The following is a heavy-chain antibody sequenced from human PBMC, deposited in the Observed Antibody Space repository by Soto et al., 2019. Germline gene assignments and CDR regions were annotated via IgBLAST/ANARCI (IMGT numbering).Heavy chain of an antibody. CDR2: IIPIFGTA. CDR1: GGTFSSYA. V-gene: IGHV1-69*13. CDR3: ARVNWPRVGDYYYYGMDV. D-gene: IGHD2-15*01. Sequence: SVKVSCKASGGTFSSYAISWVRQAPGQGLEWMGGIIPIFGTANYAQKFQGRVTITADESTSTAYMELSSLRSEDTAVYYCARVNWPRVGDYYYYGMDVWGQGTTVTVS. J-gene: IGHJ6*02.